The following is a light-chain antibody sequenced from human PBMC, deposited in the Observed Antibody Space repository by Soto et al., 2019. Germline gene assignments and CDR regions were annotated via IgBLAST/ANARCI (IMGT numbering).Light chain of an antibody. V-gene: IGKV3-11*01. CDR2: DTS. Sequence: EIVLTQSPATLSLSPGERATLSCRASQSVSTHLAWYQQKPGQAPRLLIYDTSNRATGIPARFSGSGSGTDFTLTISSLEPEDFAVYYCQQRGNWPPGFTFGPGTKVDIK. J-gene: IGKJ3*01. CDR1: QSVSTH. CDR3: QQRGNWPPGFT.